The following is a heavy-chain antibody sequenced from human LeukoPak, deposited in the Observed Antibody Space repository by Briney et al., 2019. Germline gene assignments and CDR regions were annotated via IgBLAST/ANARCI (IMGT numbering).Heavy chain of an antibody. V-gene: IGHV3-23*01. CDR1: GFTFSLYW. CDR2: ISGSGDNT. CDR3: AKGSYYDSSGSFYFDY. D-gene: IGHD3-22*01. J-gene: IGHJ4*02. Sequence: PGGSLRLSCAASGFTFSLYWMNWVRQAPGKGLEWVSGISGSGDNTYYADSVKGRFTISRDNSKNTLYVQVNSLGTEDTAAYYCAKGSYYDSSGSFYFDYWGQGTLVTVSS.